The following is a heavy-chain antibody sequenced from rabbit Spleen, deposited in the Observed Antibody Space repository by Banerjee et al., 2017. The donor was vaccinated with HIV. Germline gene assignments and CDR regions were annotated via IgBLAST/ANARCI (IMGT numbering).Heavy chain of an antibody. CDR2: IYAGSSGST. J-gene: IGHJ4*01. Sequence: QEQLVESGGGLVQPEGSLTLTCTASGFSFSSSYYMCWVRQAPGKGLEWIACIYAGSSGSTYYASWAKGRFTISKTSSTTVTLQMTSLTAADTATYFCARDGAGGSAFNLWGPGTLVTVS. V-gene: IGHV1S45*01. CDR1: GFSFSSSYY. D-gene: IGHD8-1*01. CDR3: ARDGAGGSAFNL.